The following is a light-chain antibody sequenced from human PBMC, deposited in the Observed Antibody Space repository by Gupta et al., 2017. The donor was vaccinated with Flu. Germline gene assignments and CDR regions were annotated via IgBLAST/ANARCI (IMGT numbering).Light chain of an antibody. Sequence: QSVLPQPPSASGTPGQRVTISCSGSSANIGSNSVNWYQQVPGTAPNLLIYGNNQRPSGVPDRLSGSKSGTSASLASSGLQSEDEAYYYCATWDDSLNGWVFGGGTKLTVL. CDR3: ATWDDSLNGWV. CDR1: SANIGSNS. J-gene: IGLJ3*02. V-gene: IGLV1-44*01. CDR2: GNN.